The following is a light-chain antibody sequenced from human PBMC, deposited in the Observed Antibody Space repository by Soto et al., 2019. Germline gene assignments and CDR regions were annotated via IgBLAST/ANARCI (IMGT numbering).Light chain of an antibody. CDR1: SSDVGAYNY. CDR3: SSYAGSHNLV. J-gene: IGLJ3*02. V-gene: IGLV2-8*01. CDR2: EVS. Sequence: QSALTQPPSASGSLGQSLTISCTGTSSDVGAYNYVSWYQQHPGKAPKLMIYEVSKRPSGVPDRFSASKSGNTASLTVSGLQAEDEADYYCSSYAGSHNLVFGGGTKLTVL.